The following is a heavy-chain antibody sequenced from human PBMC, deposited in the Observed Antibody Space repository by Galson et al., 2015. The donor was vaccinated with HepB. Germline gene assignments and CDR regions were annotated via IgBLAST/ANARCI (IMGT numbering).Heavy chain of an antibody. J-gene: IGHJ3*02. CDR1: GYTLTDLS. V-gene: IGHV1-24*01. Sequence: SVKVSCKVSGYTLTDLSIHWVRQAPGKGLEWMGGFDPEDGETIYAQKFRGRVTMTEDTSTDTAYMELSSLKSEDTAVYYCARDLRAFDIWGQGTMVTVS. CDR2: FDPEDGET. CDR3: ARDLRAFDI.